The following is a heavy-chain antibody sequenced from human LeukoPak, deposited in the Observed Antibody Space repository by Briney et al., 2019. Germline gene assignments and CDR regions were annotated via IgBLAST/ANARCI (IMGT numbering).Heavy chain of an antibody. CDR2: IIPILGIA. Sequence: ASVKVSCKASGGTFSSYTISWVRQAPGQGLEWMGRIIPILGIANYAQKFQGRVTITADKSTSTAYMELSSLRSEDTAVYYCARVDFWSGYYNYYYYYMDVWGKGTTVTVSS. CDR3: ARVDFWSGYYNYYYYYMDV. V-gene: IGHV1-69*02. D-gene: IGHD3-3*01. CDR1: GGTFSSYT. J-gene: IGHJ6*03.